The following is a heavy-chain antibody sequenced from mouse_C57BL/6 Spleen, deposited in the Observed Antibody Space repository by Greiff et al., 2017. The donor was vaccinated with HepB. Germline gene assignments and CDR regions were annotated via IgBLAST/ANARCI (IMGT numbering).Heavy chain of an antibody. V-gene: IGHV5-12*01. CDR2: ISNGGGST. Sequence: VQVVESGGGLVQPGGSLKLSCAASGFTFSDYYMYWVRQTPEKRLEWVAYISNGGGSTYYPDTVKGRFTISRDNAKNTLYLQMSRLKSEDTAMYYCARQGSSGYIDYWGQGTTLTVSS. CDR3: ARQGSSGYIDY. D-gene: IGHD3-2*02. J-gene: IGHJ2*01. CDR1: GFTFSDYY.